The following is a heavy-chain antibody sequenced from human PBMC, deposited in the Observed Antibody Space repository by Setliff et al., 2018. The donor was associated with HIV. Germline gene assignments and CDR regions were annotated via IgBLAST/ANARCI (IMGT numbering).Heavy chain of an antibody. Sequence: KPSETLSLTCTVSGGSFSSGGYYWSWIRQHPGKGLEWIGYIYSSGSTYYNPSLKSRVSISVDTSKNQFSLKLSSVTAADTAVYFCARGTYGSGSYLDYWGQGTLVTVSS. CDR2: IYSSGST. CDR1: GGSFSSGGYY. V-gene: IGHV4-31*03. D-gene: IGHD3-10*01. J-gene: IGHJ4*02. CDR3: ARGTYGSGSYLDY.